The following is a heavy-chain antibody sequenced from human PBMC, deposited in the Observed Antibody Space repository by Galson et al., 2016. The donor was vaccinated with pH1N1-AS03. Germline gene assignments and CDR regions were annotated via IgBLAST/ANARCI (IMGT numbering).Heavy chain of an antibody. CDR3: ARDPRGPCSSATCPTTYYFGMDV. CDR1: GYIFTGFY. D-gene: IGHD1-26*01. Sequence: SVKVSCKASGYIFTGFYVHWVRQAPGQGLEWMGWIDPDTGVTNYAQKFQAWVTMTRDTSISTAYMELNGLKSDDTAIYFCARDPRGPCSSATCPTTYYFGMDVWGQGTTVIVSS. V-gene: IGHV1-2*04. J-gene: IGHJ6*02. CDR2: IDPDTGVT.